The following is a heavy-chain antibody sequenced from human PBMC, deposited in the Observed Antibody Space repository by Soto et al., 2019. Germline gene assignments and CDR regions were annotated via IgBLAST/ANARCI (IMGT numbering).Heavy chain of an antibody. J-gene: IGHJ4*01. V-gene: IGHV2-5*02. CDR2: IYWDDDK. CDR1: GFSLRSGGVG. Sequence: SGPTLVNPTQTLTLTCTFSGFSLRSGGVGVGWIRQPPGKALEWLALIYWDDDKRYSPSLKSRLTITKDTSKNQVVLTMTNMEPVDTATYYCAHAEYSYDSSDYRVVYCFDGWGQGTLVTVSS. D-gene: IGHD3-22*01. CDR3: AHAEYSYDSSDYRVVYCFDG.